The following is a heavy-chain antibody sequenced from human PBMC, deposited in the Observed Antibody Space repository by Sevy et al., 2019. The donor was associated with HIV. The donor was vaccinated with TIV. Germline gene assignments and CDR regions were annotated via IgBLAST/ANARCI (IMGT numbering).Heavy chain of an antibody. CDR1: GFTFSNYF. CDR2: FSSGSSYI. V-gene: IGHV3-21*01. CDR3: ARGDYYGSLYYFDY. Sequence: GGSLRLSCAASGFTFSNYFINWVRQAPGKALEWVSCFSSGSSYIFYADSVKGRFTISRDNAKNTLYLHMNSLRAEDTAWYYCARGDYYGSLYYFDYWGPGTLVTV. D-gene: IGHD3-10*01. J-gene: IGHJ4*01.